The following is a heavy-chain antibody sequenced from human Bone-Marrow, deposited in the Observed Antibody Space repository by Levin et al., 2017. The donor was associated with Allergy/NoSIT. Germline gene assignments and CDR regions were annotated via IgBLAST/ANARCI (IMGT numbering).Heavy chain of an antibody. CDR2: IYNSGGS. J-gene: IGHJ5*02. V-gene: IGHV4-38-2*02. Sequence: PGGSLRLSCAVSGYSISSGYYWAWIRQPPGKGLEWIGSIYNSGGSYYNPSLKSRVTISLDMSKYQFSLRLNSVTATDTAVYYCARDQIYERFDPWGQGTLVTVSS. CDR3: ARDQIYERFDP. CDR1: GYSISSGYY. D-gene: IGHD5/OR15-5a*01.